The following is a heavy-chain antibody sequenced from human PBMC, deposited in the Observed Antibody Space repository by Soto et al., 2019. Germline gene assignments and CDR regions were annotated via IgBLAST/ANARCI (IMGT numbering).Heavy chain of an antibody. J-gene: IGHJ5*01. V-gene: IGHV2-70*11. CDR1: GFSLSTSGMC. D-gene: IGHD3-9*01. CDR2: IDWDDDK. CDR3: ARTLQDYDILTGYQTNSGLDS. Sequence: GSGPTLVNPTQTLTLTCTFPGFSLSTSGMCVSWIRQPPGKALEGLARIDWDDDKYYSTSLKTRLTISKDTSKNQVVLTMTNMDPVDTATYYCARTLQDYDILTGYQTNSGLDSWGQGTLVTVSS.